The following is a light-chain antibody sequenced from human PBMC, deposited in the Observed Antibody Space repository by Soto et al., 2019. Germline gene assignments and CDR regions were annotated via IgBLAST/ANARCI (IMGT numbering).Light chain of an antibody. V-gene: IGKV3-15*01. CDR3: QEYNNWPPWT. CDR2: GAS. Sequence: EIVMTQSPATLSVSPGERATLSCRASQSVSSNLAWYQQKPGQAPRLLIYGASTRATGIPARFSGSGSGTEVTLTNSSLESEDFAVYYCQEYNNWPPWTFGQGTQVEIK. J-gene: IGKJ1*01. CDR1: QSVSSN.